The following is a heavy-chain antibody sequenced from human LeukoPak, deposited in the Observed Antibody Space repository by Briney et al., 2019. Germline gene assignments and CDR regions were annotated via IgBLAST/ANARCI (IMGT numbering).Heavy chain of an antibody. D-gene: IGHD2-2*02. J-gene: IGHJ5*02. CDR3: ARDAGYCSSTSCYTHWFDP. CDR1: GGSISSGGYY. Sequence: LSETLSLTCTVSGGSISSGGYYWSWIRQHPGKGLEWIGYIYYSGSTYYNPSLKSRVTISVDTSKNQFSLKLSSVTAADTAVYYCARDAGYCSSTSCYTHWFDPWGQGTLVTVSS. V-gene: IGHV4-31*03. CDR2: IYYSGST.